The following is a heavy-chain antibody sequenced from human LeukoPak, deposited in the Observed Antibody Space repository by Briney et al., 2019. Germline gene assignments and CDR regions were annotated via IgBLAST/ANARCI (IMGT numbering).Heavy chain of an antibody. CDR3: ARHSSSWYRDYFDY. CDR2: IIPIFGTA. CDR1: GGTFSSYA. J-gene: IGHJ4*02. V-gene: IGHV1-69*13. Sequence: SVKVSCKASGGTFSSYAISWVRQAPGQGLEWMGGIIPIFGTANYAQKFQGRVTITADESTSTAYMELSSLRSEDAAVYYCARHSSSWYRDYFDYWGQGTLVTVSS. D-gene: IGHD6-13*01.